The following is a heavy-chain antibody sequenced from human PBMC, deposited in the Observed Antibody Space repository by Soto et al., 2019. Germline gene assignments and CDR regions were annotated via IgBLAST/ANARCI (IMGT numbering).Heavy chain of an antibody. V-gene: IGHV2-70*01. CDR2: IDWDDDK. J-gene: IGHJ6*02. CDR3: ARSAGPYYYYGMDV. CDR1: RFSLSTSGMC. D-gene: IGHD6-13*01. Sequence: SGPTLVNPTQTLTLTCTFSRFSLSTSGMCVSWIRQPPGKALEWLALIDWDDDKYYSTSLKTRLTISKDTSKNQVVLTMTNMDPVDTATYYCARSAGPYYYYGMDVWGQGTTVTVSS.